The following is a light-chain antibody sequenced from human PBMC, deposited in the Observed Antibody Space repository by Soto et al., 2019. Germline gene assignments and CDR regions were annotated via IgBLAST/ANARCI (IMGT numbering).Light chain of an antibody. V-gene: IGKV1-33*01. J-gene: IGKJ5*01. CDR2: DAS. Sequence: DIQMTQSPSSLSASVGDRVTITCQASQDISNYLNWYQQKPGKGPELLIYDASNLETGVPSRFSGSGSWTDFTFTINSLQPEDFATYYCQQYERLPPTFGQGTRLEMK. CDR1: QDISNY. CDR3: QQYERLPPT.